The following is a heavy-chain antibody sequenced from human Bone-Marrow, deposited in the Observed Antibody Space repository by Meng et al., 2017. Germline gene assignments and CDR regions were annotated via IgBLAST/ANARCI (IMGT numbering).Heavy chain of an antibody. Sequence: SVKVSCKASGGTFSSYTISWGRQAPGQGREWMGRIIPILGIANYAQKFQGRVTITADKSTSTAYMELSSLRSEDTAVYYCARGSSYYGSGSYLIDYWGQGTLVTVSS. V-gene: IGHV1-69*02. CDR3: ARGSSYYGSGSYLIDY. CDR1: GGTFSSYT. J-gene: IGHJ4*02. CDR2: IIPILGIA. D-gene: IGHD3-10*01.